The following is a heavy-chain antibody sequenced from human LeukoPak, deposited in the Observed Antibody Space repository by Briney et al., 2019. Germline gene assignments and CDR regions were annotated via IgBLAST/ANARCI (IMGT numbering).Heavy chain of an antibody. D-gene: IGHD5-24*01. CDR3: ARAASVDGYNVNWFDP. CDR2: IYYSGST. J-gene: IGHJ5*02. V-gene: IGHV4-59*11. Sequence: PSETLSLTCTVSGGSISSHYWSWIRQPPGKGLEWIGYIYYSGSTNYNPSLKSRVTISVDTSKNQFSLKLSSVTAADTAVYYCARAASVDGYNVNWFDPWGQGTLVTVSS. CDR1: GGSISSHY.